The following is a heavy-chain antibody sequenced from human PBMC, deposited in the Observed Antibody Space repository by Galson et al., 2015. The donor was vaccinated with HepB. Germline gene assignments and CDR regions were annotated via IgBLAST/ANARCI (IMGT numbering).Heavy chain of an antibody. CDR1: GYSFTSYW. J-gene: IGHJ4*02. CDR2: IYPGDSDT. V-gene: IGHV5-51*01. D-gene: IGHD6-13*01. Sequence: QSGAEVKKPGESLKISCKGSGYSFTSYWIGWVRQMPGKGLEWMGIIYPGDSDTRYSPSFQGQVTISADKSISTAYLQWSSLKASDTAMYYCATPPYSSSWHSPDYYFDYWGQGTLVTVSS. CDR3: ATPPYSSSWHSPDYYFDY.